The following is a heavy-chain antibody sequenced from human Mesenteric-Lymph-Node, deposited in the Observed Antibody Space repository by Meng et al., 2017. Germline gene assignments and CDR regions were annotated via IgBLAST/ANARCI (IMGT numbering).Heavy chain of an antibody. V-gene: IGHV4-30-4*01. Sequence: QVQLQDSGPGLVKPSQTLSLTCTVSGGSISSGYYYWSWIRQPPGKGLELIGQIYYSGSTSYNPSLKSRVTISVDTSNNQFSLKLSSVTAADTAVYYCARVGWRQWSFDLWCRGTLVTVSS. D-gene: IGHD5-18*01. CDR1: GGSISSGYYY. CDR2: IYYSGST. J-gene: IGHJ2*01. CDR3: ARVGWRQWSFDL.